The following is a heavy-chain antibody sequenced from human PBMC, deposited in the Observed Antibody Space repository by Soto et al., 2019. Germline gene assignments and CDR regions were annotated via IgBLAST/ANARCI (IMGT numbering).Heavy chain of an antibody. Sequence: SVKISCKASGGTFSSYAISWVRHAPGQGLEWMGGIIPIFGTANYAQKLQGKVTSTADKSTSTAYMELRSLRSEATAVYYCARGSDSTSFEYWGQGTLVTVSS. CDR2: IIPIFGTA. J-gene: IGHJ4*02. V-gene: IGHV1-69*06. D-gene: IGHD3-22*01. CDR3: ARGSDSTSFEY. CDR1: GGTFSSYA.